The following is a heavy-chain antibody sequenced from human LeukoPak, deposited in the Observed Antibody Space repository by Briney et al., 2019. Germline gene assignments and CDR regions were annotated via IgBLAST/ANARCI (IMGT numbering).Heavy chain of an antibody. CDR2: IKRKTDGGTT. J-gene: IGHJ4*02. Sequence: GGSLRLSCAASGFTFNNAWMSWVRQAPGKGLEWVGRIKRKTDGGTTDYAAPVKGRFTISRDDSKNTLYLQMNSLKTEDTAVYYCARRELAVAGSFDYWGQGTLVTVSS. V-gene: IGHV3-15*01. CDR3: ARRELAVAGSFDY. D-gene: IGHD6-19*01. CDR1: GFTFNNAW.